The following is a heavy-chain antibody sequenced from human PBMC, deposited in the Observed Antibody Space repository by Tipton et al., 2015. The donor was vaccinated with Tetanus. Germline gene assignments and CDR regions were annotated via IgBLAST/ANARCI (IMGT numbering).Heavy chain of an antibody. CDR1: GLTFSNSP. J-gene: IGHJ4*02. Sequence: SLRLSCAASGLTFSNSPMHWVRQAPGKGLEWVSAISSTTRYMDYADSVKGRFTISRDNAKNSVYLQMNSLRVEDTALYYCASGSSLDYWGQGTLVTVSS. V-gene: IGHV3-21*06. D-gene: IGHD3-10*01. CDR2: ISSTTRYM. CDR3: ASGSSLDY.